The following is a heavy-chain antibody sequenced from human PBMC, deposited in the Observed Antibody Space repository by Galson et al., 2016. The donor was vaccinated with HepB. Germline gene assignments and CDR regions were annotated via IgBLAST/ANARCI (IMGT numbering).Heavy chain of an antibody. V-gene: IGHV3-30*03. CDR2: ISNNGYDK. D-gene: IGHD2-21*02. J-gene: IGHJ4*02. Sequence: SLRLSCAASGFTFSDHGMHWVRQAPGRGLDWVAVISNNGYDKQYANSVKGRFTVSRDNSKNTLFLQMNSLRVVDTALYYCARLDCGRNCPRDYWGQGTLVTVSS. CDR3: ARLDCGRNCPRDY. CDR1: GFTFSDHG.